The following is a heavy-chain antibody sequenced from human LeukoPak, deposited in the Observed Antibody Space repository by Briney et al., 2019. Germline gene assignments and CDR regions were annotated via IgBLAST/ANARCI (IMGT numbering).Heavy chain of an antibody. CDR1: GFTFSSYS. D-gene: IGHD3-10*01. Sequence: GGSLRLSCAASGFTFSSYSMNWFRQAPGKRLEWVSSISSSSSYIYYADSVKGRFTISRDNAKNSLYLQMNSLRAEDTAVYYCARDSGNSGNPIWGQGTMVTVSS. V-gene: IGHV3-21*01. CDR2: ISSSSSYI. J-gene: IGHJ3*02. CDR3: ARDSGNSGNPI.